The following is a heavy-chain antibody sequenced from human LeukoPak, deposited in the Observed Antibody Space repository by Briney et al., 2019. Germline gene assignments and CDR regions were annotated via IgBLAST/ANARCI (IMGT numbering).Heavy chain of an antibody. V-gene: IGHV3-30-3*01. Sequence: AGGSLRLSCAASGFTFSSYAMHWVRQAPGKGLEWVAVISYDGSNKYYADSVKGRFIISRDNSKNALYLQMNSLRAEDTAVYYCARSVGYCSGGSCYYNDAFDIWGQGTMVTVSS. CDR3: ARSVGYCSGGSCYYNDAFDI. J-gene: IGHJ3*02. CDR2: ISYDGSNK. D-gene: IGHD2-15*01. CDR1: GFTFSSYA.